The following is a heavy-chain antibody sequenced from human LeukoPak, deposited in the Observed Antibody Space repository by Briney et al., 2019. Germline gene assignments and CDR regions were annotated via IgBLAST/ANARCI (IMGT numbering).Heavy chain of an antibody. V-gene: IGHV1-69*06. CDR3: ARVGENDSSGYYYFPYYYYMDV. D-gene: IGHD3-22*01. J-gene: IGHJ6*03. CDR1: GGTFSSYA. Sequence: GASVKVSCKASGGTFSSYAISWVRQAPGQGLEWMGGIIPIFGTANYAQKFQGRVTITADKSTSTAYMELSSLRSEDTAVYYCARVGENDSSGYYYFPYYYYMDVWGKGTTVTVSS. CDR2: IIPIFGTA.